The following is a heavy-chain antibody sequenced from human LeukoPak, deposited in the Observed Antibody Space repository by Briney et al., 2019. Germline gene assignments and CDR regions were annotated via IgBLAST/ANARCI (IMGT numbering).Heavy chain of an antibody. J-gene: IGHJ4*02. CDR3: AKEGVGATNYYFDY. V-gene: IGHV3-43*02. CDR2: ISADGGST. Sequence: GGSLRLSCVASGLNFDDSAMHWVRQAPGKGLEWVSLISADGGSTFSADSVKGRFTISRDNSKNSLYLQMNSLRTEDTALYYCAKEGVGATNYYFDYWGQGTLVTVSS. CDR1: GLNFDDSA. D-gene: IGHD1-26*01.